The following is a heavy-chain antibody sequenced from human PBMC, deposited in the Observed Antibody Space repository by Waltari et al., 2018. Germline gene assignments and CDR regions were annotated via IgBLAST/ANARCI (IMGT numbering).Heavy chain of an antibody. D-gene: IGHD3-22*01. J-gene: IGHJ4*02. CDR3: AGYSSGSGFDY. CDR2: IYYSGST. Sequence: QVQLQESGPGLVKPSQTLSLTCTVSGGSISSGDYYLSWIRQPPGKGLEWIGYIYYSGSTYYNPALKSRVTISVDTSKNQFSLKPSSVTAAETAVYYCAGYSSGSGFDYWGQGTLVTVSS. V-gene: IGHV4-30-4*08. CDR1: GGSISSGDYY.